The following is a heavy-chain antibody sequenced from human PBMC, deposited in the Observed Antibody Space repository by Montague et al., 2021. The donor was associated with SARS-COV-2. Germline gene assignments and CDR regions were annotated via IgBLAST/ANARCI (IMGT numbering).Heavy chain of an antibody. CDR1: GASISGSGSSLY. Sequence: SETLSLTCTVSGASISGSGSSLYWAWIRQSPGKGLEWIATIHHSERLYHNPSLKSRVTISVDTSKNQFSLKVRSIIAADTAVYYCARHADWMVWTGELTELERWGQGTLVSVSS. J-gene: IGHJ4*02. V-gene: IGHV4-39*01. D-gene: IGHD3-10*01. CDR3: ARHADWMVWTGELTELER. CDR2: IHHSERL.